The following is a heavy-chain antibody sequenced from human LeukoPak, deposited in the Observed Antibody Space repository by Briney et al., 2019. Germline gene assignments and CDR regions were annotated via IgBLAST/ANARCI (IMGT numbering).Heavy chain of an antibody. V-gene: IGHV1-69*13. D-gene: IGHD2-2*01. Sequence: SVKVSCKASGGTFSSYAISWVRQAPGQGLEWMGGIIPIFGTANYAQKFQGRVTITADESTSTAYMELSSLRSEDTAVYYCARGGYCSSTSCPNRNRFDPWGQGTLVTVSS. J-gene: IGHJ5*02. CDR1: GGTFSSYA. CDR2: IIPIFGTA. CDR3: ARGGYCSSTSCPNRNRFDP.